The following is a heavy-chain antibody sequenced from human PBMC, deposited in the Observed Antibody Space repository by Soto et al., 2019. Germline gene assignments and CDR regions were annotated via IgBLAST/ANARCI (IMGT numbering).Heavy chain of an antibody. CDR2: ISSSSSPI. D-gene: IGHD4-17*01. Sequence: EVQVVESGGGWEQPGGSLRLSCAASGFTFSAYSMIWVRQAPGKGLEWVSYISSSSSPIYYADSVKGRFTISRDNAKNSLYLQMNSLRAEDTAVYYCAIRSFTVRDWYFELWGRGTLVTVSS. V-gene: IGHV3-48*01. J-gene: IGHJ2*01. CDR3: AIRSFTVRDWYFEL. CDR1: GFTFSAYS.